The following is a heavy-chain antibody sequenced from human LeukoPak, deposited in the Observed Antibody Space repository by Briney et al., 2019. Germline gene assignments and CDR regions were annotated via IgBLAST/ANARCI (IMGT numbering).Heavy chain of an antibody. V-gene: IGHV4-61*02. D-gene: IGHD3-16*01. Sequence: PSETLSLTRTLSGGSISSGSYYWSWIRQPAGKGLEWIGRIYTSGSTNYNPSLKSRVTISVDTSKNHFSLKLSAVTAADTAVSYCAREWGDYYYYYYMDVWGKGTTVTVSS. CDR3: AREWGDYYYYYYMDV. CDR2: IYTSGST. J-gene: IGHJ6*03. CDR1: GGSISSGSYY.